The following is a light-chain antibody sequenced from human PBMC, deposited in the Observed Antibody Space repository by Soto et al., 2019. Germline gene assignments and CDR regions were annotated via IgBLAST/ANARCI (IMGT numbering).Light chain of an antibody. CDR2: EVS. CDR1: SSDIGNYNY. CDR3: SLYTSSSTYV. J-gene: IGLJ1*01. Sequence: QSALTQPASVSGSPGQSITISCTGTSSDIGNYNYVSWYQQHPGKAPKLMIYEVSNRPSGVPDRFSGSKSGNTASLTISGLQAEDEADYYCSLYTSSSTYVFGAGTKVTVL. V-gene: IGLV2-14*01.